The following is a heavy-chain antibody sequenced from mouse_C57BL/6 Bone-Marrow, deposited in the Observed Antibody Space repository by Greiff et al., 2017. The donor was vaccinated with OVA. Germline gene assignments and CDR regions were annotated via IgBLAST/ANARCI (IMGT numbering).Heavy chain of an antibody. CDR3: ARRYYDYDALYDAMDD. J-gene: IGHJ4*01. CDR1: GYTFTSYW. V-gene: IGHV1-69*01. D-gene: IGHD2-4*01. Sequence: QVQLKQPGAELVMPGASVKLSCKASGYTFTSYWMHWVKQRPGQGLEWIGEIDPSDSYTNYNQKFKGKSTLTVDKSSSTAYMQLSSLTSEDSAVYYCARRYYDYDALYDAMDDWGQGTSVTVSS. CDR2: IDPSDSYT.